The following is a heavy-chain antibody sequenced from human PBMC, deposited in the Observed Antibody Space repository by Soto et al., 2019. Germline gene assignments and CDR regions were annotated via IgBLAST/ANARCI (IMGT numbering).Heavy chain of an antibody. Sequence: EVQLVESGGGLVQPGRSLRLSCAASGFTCDDYAMHWVRQAPGEGLEWVSGISWNSCSIRYADSVKGRFTISRDNAKNALYLEMNSLSAEDTALYFCAKDRGLVLSFYFDYWGQGTLVSVSS. CDR1: GFTCDDYA. V-gene: IGHV3-9*01. J-gene: IGHJ4*02. CDR2: ISWNSCSI. CDR3: AKDRGLVLSFYFDY. D-gene: IGHD6-19*01.